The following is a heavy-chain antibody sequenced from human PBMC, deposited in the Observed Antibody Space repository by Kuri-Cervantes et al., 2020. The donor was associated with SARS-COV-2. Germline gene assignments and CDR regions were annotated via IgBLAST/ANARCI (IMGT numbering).Heavy chain of an antibody. CDR1: GFTFDDYA. CDR3: AREQWLELDAFDI. CDR2: ISDDGSNK. Sequence: GGSLRLSCAASGFTFDDYAMHWVRQAPGKGLEWVAVISDDGSNKYYADSVKGRFTISRDNSKNRLYLQMTSLRAEDTAVYYCAREQWLELDAFDIWGQGTMVTVSS. D-gene: IGHD6-19*01. J-gene: IGHJ3*02. V-gene: IGHV3-30-3*01.